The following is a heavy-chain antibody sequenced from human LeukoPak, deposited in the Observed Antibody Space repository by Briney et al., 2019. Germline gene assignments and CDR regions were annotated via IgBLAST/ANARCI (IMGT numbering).Heavy chain of an antibody. Sequence: SETLSLTCTVSGGSISSSSYYWGWIRQPPGKGQEWIGSIYYSGSTYYNPSLKSRVTISVDTSKNQFSLKLSSVTAADTAVYYCARELLERGLYWGQGTLVTVSS. J-gene: IGHJ4*02. D-gene: IGHD1-1*01. CDR2: IYYSGST. V-gene: IGHV4-39*02. CDR1: GGSISSSSYY. CDR3: ARELLERGLY.